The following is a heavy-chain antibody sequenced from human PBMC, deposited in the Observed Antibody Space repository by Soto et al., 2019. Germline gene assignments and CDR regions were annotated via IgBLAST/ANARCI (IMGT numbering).Heavy chain of an antibody. CDR1: GYTFTSYG. V-gene: IGHV1-18*01. CDR3: ARAVILIVGALDAPDY. D-gene: IGHD1-26*01. CDR2: ISAYNGNT. Sequence: QVQLVQSGAEVKKPGASVKVSCKASGYTFTSYGISWVRQAPGQGLEWMGWISAYNGNTNYAQKLQGRVTMTTDTSTSTADIELRSLRSDDTAVYYCARAVILIVGALDAPDYWGQGTLVTVSS. J-gene: IGHJ4*02.